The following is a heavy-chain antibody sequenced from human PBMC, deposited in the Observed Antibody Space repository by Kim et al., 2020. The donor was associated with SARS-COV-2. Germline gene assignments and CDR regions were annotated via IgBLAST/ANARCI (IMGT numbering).Heavy chain of an antibody. CDR2: ISYDGSNK. CDR1: GFTFSSYG. J-gene: IGHJ6*02. D-gene: IGHD6-19*01. Sequence: GGSLRLSCAASGFTFSSYGMHWVRQAPGKGLEWVAGISYDGSNKYYADSVKGRFTISRDNSKNTLYLQMNSLRAEDTAIYYCAKDKLSSGWYSYYGMDVWGQGTTVTVSS. V-gene: IGHV3-30*18. CDR3: AKDKLSSGWYSYYGMDV.